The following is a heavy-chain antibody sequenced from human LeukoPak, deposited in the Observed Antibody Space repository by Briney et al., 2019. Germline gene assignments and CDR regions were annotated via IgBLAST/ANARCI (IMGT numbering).Heavy chain of an antibody. D-gene: IGHD2-15*01. J-gene: IGHJ6*03. Sequence: SVKVSCKASGGTFSSYAISWVRQAPGQGLEWMGGIIPIFGTANYAQKFQGRVTITADESTSTAYMELSSLRSEDTAVYYCARDLSSSTLDYYYYYYMDVWGKGTTVTISS. CDR2: IIPIFGTA. CDR3: ARDLSSSTLDYYYYYYMDV. V-gene: IGHV1-69*13. CDR1: GGTFSSYA.